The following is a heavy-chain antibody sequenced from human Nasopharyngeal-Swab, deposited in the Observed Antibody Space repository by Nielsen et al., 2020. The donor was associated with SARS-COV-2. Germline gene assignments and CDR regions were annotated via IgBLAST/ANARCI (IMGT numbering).Heavy chain of an antibody. CDR3: ARGPGEVGTTYYYYYGMDV. V-gene: IGHV4-34*01. J-gene: IGHJ6*02. CDR2: INHSGST. Sequence: WIRQPPGKGLEWIGEINHSGSTNYNPSLKSRVTISVDTSKNQFSLKLCSVTAADTAVYYCARGPGEVGTTYYYYYGMDVWGQGTTVTVSS. D-gene: IGHD1-1*01.